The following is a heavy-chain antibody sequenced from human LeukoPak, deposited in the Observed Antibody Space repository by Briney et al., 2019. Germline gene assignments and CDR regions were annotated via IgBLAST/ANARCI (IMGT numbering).Heavy chain of an antibody. D-gene: IGHD1-26*01. CDR3: ARYSGSYYSYFDY. V-gene: IGHV4-4*07. CDR2: IYTSGST. Sequence: SETLSLTCTGSGGSISSYYWSWVRQPAGKGLEWVGRIYTSGSTNYNPYLKNRVTISVDTSKNQFSLKLSSVTAADTAVYYCARYSGSYYSYFDYWGQGTLVTVSS. J-gene: IGHJ4*02. CDR1: GGSISSYY.